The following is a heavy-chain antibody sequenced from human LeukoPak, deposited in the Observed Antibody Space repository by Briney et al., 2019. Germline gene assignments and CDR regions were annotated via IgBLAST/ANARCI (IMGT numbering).Heavy chain of an antibody. CDR3: ARGDPYGSGSYYKSRAFDI. D-gene: IGHD3-10*01. CDR2: INHSGST. CDR1: GGSFSGYY. J-gene: IGHJ3*02. Sequence: SETLSLTWAVYGGSFSGYYWSWIRQPPGKGLEWIGKINHSGSTNYNPSLKSRVTISVDTSKNQFSLKLSSVTAADTAVYYCARGDPYGSGSYYKSRAFDIWGQGTMVTVSS. V-gene: IGHV4-34*01.